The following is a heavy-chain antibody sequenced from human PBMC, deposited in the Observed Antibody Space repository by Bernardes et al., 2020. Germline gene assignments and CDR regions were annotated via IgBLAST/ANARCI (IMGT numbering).Heavy chain of an antibody. Sequence: ASVKVSCKVSGYTLTELSMHWVRQAPGKGLEWMGGFDPEDGETIYPQKFQGRVTMTEDTATDTAYMELSSLRSEDTAVYYCATSVVPAAPDAFDIWGQGTMVTVSS. D-gene: IGHD2-2*01. V-gene: IGHV1-24*01. CDR2: FDPEDGET. J-gene: IGHJ3*02. CDR1: GYTLTELS. CDR3: ATSVVPAAPDAFDI.